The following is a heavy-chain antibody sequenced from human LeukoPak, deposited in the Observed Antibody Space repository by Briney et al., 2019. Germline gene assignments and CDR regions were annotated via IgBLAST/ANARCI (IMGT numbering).Heavy chain of an antibody. D-gene: IGHD3-10*01. V-gene: IGHV4-30-2*01. CDR2: IYHSGST. CDR3: VGSGSFSTYYFDY. CDR1: GGSFSGYS. J-gene: IGHJ4*02. Sequence: SETLSLTCAVYGGSFSGYSWSWIRQPPGKGLEWIGYIYHSGSTYYNPSLKSRVTISVDRSKNQFSLKLSSVTAADTAVYYCVGSGSFSTYYFDYWGQGTLVTVSS.